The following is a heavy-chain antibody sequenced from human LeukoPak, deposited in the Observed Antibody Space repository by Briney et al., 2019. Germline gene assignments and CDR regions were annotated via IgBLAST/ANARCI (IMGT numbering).Heavy chain of an antibody. J-gene: IGHJ4*02. CDR2: INPNSGGT. V-gene: IGHV1-2*02. Sequence: ASVKVSCKASGYTFTGYYMHWVRQAPGQGLEWMGWINPNSGGTNYAQEFQGRVTMTRDTSISTTCMELSSLRSEDTAVYYCARGPSSSSFDYWGQGTLVTVSS. CDR3: ARGPSSSSFDY. D-gene: IGHD6-13*01. CDR1: GYTFTGYY.